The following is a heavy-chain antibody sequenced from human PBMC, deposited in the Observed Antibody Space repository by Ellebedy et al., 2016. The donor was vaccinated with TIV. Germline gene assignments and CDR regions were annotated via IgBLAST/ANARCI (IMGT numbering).Heavy chain of an antibody. J-gene: IGHJ4*02. CDR1: GFTFSSYW. CDR3: AREEAFSTGFDYFDY. V-gene: IGHV3-7*01. Sequence: GESLKISXAASGFTFSSYWMSWVRLAPGKGLEWVANIKQDGSEEYYVDSLKGRFTISRDNAKDSLYLQMSSLRADDTAVYYCAREEAFSTGFDYFDYWGQGTLVTVSS. CDR2: IKQDGSEE. D-gene: IGHD4-17*01.